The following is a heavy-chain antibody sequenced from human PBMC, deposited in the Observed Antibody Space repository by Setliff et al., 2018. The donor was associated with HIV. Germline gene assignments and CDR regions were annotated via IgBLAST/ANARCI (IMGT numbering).Heavy chain of an antibody. CDR3: VRDDTNGPNSLDP. D-gene: IGHD2-8*01. CDR1: GFTFSRYW. Sequence: SCGASGFTFSRYWMHWVRQTPGKGLVWVSRISSDGSSTSYADSVKGRFTISRDNSKNTLYLEVSSLRAEDTAVYYCVRDDTNGPNSLDPWGQGTLVTVSS. J-gene: IGHJ5*02. CDR2: ISSDGSST. V-gene: IGHV3-74*01.